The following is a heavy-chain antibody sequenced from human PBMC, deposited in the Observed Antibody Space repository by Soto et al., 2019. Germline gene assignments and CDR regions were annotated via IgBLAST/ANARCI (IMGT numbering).Heavy chain of an antibody. J-gene: IGHJ5*02. CDR3: AKDLIGSSWYGGFDNWFDP. Sequence: GGSLRLSCAASAFTFSSYAMSWVRQAPGKGLEWVSAISGSGGRTYYADSVKGRFTISRDNSKNTLYLQMNSLRAEDTAVYYCAKDLIGSSWYGGFDNWFDPWGQGTLVTVSS. V-gene: IGHV3-23*01. D-gene: IGHD6-13*01. CDR2: ISGSGGRT. CDR1: AFTFSSYA.